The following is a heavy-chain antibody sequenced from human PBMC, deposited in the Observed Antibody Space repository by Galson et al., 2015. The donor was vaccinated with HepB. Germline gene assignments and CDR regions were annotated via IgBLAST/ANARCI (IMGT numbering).Heavy chain of an antibody. D-gene: IGHD2/OR15-2a*01. CDR3: ARGREYEVEYCKGCDYYYMDV. CDR2: ISGSRGYR. Sequence: SLRLSCAASGFTFSTDGMNWVRQAPGKGLEWVSSISGSRGYRYYADSVKGRFTISRDNAKNSLYLEMDSLRADDTAVYYCARGREYEVEYCKGCDYYYMDVWVKGTTVTVSS. J-gene: IGHJ6*03. V-gene: IGHV3-21*01. CDR1: GFTFSTDG.